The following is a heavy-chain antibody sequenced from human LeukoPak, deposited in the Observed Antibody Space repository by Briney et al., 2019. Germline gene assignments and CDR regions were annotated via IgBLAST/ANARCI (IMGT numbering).Heavy chain of an antibody. CDR2: ISYDGSNK. V-gene: IGHV3-30*18. CDR3: AKDGPSRQPVVPAAVDY. J-gene: IGHJ4*02. CDR1: GFTFSSYG. D-gene: IGHD2-2*01. Sequence: PGRSLRLSCAASGFTFSSYGMLWVRQAPAKGLEWVVVISYDGSNKYYADSVKGRFTTSRDNSKNTLYLQMNSLRAEDTAVYYCAKDGPSRQPVVPAAVDYWGQGTLVTVSS.